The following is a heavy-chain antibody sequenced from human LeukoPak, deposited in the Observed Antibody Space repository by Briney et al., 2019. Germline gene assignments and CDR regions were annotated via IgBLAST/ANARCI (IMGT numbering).Heavy chain of an antibody. CDR2: IRYDGSDI. CDR3: AKDSNWAFWFDP. V-gene: IGHV3-30*02. J-gene: IGHJ5*02. CDR1: GFTFNSYF. Sequence: GGSLRLSCAASGFTFNSYFMHWVRQAPGMGLEWVAFIRYDGSDIHYADSVKGRFTISRDNSKNTLYLQMNSLRADDTAVYYCAKDSNWAFWFDPWGQGTPVTVSS. D-gene: IGHD7-27*01.